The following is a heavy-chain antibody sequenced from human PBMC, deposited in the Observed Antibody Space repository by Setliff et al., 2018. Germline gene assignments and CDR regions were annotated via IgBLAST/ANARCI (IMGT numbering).Heavy chain of an antibody. CDR3: VPFSWRGCSGDTCYSGDDSSDM. CDR1: GFTFSSYG. D-gene: IGHD2-15*01. CDR2: IWSDGSTK. V-gene: IGHV3-30*02. Sequence: GGSLRLSCAASGFTFSSYGMHWVRQAPGKGLEWVAFIWSDGSTKYYVDPVKGRFTVSRDTSKDTLYLQMNNLRVEDSAKYYCVPFSWRGCSGDTCYSGDDSSDMWGQGTVVTVSS. J-gene: IGHJ3*02.